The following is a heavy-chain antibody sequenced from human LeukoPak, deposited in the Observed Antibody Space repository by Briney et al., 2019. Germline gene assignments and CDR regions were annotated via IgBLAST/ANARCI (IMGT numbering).Heavy chain of an antibody. CDR3: ARRRYSASGSQSGYSWFDP. Sequence: SETQSLTCTLSGDSLIIYYGSWMPQPPGGGLEGVGYIYYRGSNNYNPSRKSRVNISVDTSKNQFSLKLNSETAADTAVYYCARRRYSASGSQSGYSWFDPWGQGTLVTVSS. CDR2: IYYRGSN. J-gene: IGHJ5*02. CDR1: GDSLIIYY. D-gene: IGHD3-10*01. V-gene: IGHV4-59*08.